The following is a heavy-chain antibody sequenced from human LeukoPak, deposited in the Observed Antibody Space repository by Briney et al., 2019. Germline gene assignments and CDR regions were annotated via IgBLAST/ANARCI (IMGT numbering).Heavy chain of an antibody. CDR1: GFNFSNYN. D-gene: IGHD1-26*01. CDR3: ARGGVGVTLISWSDY. Sequence: PGGSLRLSCAASGFNFSNYNMNWVRQAPGKGLEWVSSIWSSSSYIYYADSVKGRFTISRDNARNSLYLQMNSLRAEDTAVYYCARGGVGVTLISWSDYWGQGTLVTVSS. CDR2: IWSSSSYI. V-gene: IGHV3-21*01. J-gene: IGHJ4*02.